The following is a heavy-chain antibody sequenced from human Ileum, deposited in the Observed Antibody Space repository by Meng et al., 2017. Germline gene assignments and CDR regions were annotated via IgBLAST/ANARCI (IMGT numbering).Heavy chain of an antibody. CDR1: GASVTTSHYQ. CDR2: AST. CDR3: ARDHWGSLDY. V-gene: IGHV4-61*01. Sequence: QVHLQGSGPGRVRPSDTLSLICTGSGASVTTSHYQWGRIRQPPGKGLEWIGYASTNYNPSLKSRLTISLDTSKNQVSLKLTSVTAADTAVYYCARDHWGSLDYWGQGILVTVSS. J-gene: IGHJ4*02. D-gene: IGHD7-27*01.